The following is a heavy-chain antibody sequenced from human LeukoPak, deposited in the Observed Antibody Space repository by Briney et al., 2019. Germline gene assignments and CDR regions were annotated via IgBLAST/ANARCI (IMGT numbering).Heavy chain of an antibody. V-gene: IGHV4-59*11. J-gene: IGHJ4*02. CDR3: ARQIASAGTAGFDF. CDR2: ISYSGST. CDR1: GGSISNHY. Sequence: PSETLSLTCTVSGGSISNHYWSWIRQPPGKGLEWIGYISYSGSTNYNPSLKSRVTMSVDTSKNQFSLRLRSVTAADTAVYYCARQIASAGTAGFDFWGQGALVTVSS. D-gene: IGHD6-13*01.